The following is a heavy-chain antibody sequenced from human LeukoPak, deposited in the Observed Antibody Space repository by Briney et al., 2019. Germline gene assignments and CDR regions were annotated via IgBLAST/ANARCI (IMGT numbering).Heavy chain of an antibody. CDR1: SGSMTDAC. D-gene: IGHD3-22*01. J-gene: IGHJ4*02. CDR3: TREGYGRRGYFLDF. Sequence: SETLSLTCTVSSGSMTDACWSWFRQAPGKGLEWLGFIYPNGLTDYSPPLRSRVSFSVATSKREATVRLSSVTASDTAVYYCTREGYGRRGYFLDFWGQGTLVTVSS. CDR2: IYPNGLT. V-gene: IGHV4-59*12.